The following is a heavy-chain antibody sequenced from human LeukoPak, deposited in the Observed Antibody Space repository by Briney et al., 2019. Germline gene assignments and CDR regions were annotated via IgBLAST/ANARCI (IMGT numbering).Heavy chain of an antibody. CDR3: ARRGSTSGSQQGGFDY. V-gene: IGHV3-23*01. J-gene: IGHJ4*02. CDR2: IGASTKT. Sequence: GGSLRLSCAASGSTFGKNGMSWVRQAPGKGLEWVSTIGASTKTYYVDSVKGRFTISRDNSKNTLYLQMNSLRAEDTAVYYCARRGSTSGSQQGGFDYWGQGTLVTVSS. D-gene: IGHD2-2*01. CDR1: GSTFGKNG.